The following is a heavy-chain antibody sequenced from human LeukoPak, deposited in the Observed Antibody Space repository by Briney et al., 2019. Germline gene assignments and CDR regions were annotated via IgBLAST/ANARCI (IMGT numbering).Heavy chain of an antibody. CDR3: AKQRDYYDSSGYYRGYYFDY. D-gene: IGHD3-22*01. CDR1: GFTFSSSA. CDR2: ISGGGGTT. Sequence: GGSLRLSCAASGFTFSSSAMSWVRQAPGRGLEWVSTISGGGGTTHYADSVKGRFIISRDNSKNTLSLQMNSLRAEDTAVYYCAKQRDYYDSSGYYRGYYFDYWGQGTLVTVSS. J-gene: IGHJ4*02. V-gene: IGHV3-23*01.